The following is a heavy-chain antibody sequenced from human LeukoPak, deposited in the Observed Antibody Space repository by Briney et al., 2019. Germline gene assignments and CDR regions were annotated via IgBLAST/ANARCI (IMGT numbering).Heavy chain of an antibody. J-gene: IGHJ4*02. V-gene: IGHV4-39*01. CDR3: ARHADSGFGELAFDY. Sequence: PSETLSLTCTVSGGSISSSSYYWGWIRQPPGKGLEWIGSIYYSGSTYYNPSLKSRVTISVDTSKNQFSLELTSVTAADTAVYYCARHADSGFGELAFDYWGQGTLVTVCS. CDR1: GGSISSSSYY. CDR2: IYYSGST. D-gene: IGHD3-10*01.